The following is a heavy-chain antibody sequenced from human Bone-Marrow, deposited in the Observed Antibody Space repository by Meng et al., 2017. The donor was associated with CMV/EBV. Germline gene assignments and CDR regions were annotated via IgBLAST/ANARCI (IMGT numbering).Heavy chain of an antibody. CDR2: IYYSGST. V-gene: IGHV4-61*01. J-gene: IGHJ4*02. CDR3: ARRSDFWSGYWENYFDY. Sequence: SETLSLTCTVSGGSVSSGSYYWSWIRQPPGKGLEWIGYIYYSGSTNYNPSLKSRVTISVDTSKNQFSLKLSSVTAADTAVYYCARRSDFWSGYWENYFDYWGQGTLVPVSS. D-gene: IGHD3-3*01. CDR1: GGSVSSGSYY.